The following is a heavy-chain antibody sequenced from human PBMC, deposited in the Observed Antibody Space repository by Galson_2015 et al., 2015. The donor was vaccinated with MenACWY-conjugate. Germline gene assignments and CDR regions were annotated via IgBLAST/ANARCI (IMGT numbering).Heavy chain of an antibody. D-gene: IGHD6-13*01. V-gene: IGHV3-74*01. CDR1: GFTFSSYW. CDR3: VRGGQGLAAAEDNWFDP. CDR2: INSDGSST. Sequence: LRLSCAASGFTFSSYWMHWVRQGPGKGLVWVSRINSDGSSTNYADSVKGRFTISRDNAKNTLYLQMNSLRAEDTAVYYCVRGGQGLAAAEDNWFDPWGQGTLVTVSS. J-gene: IGHJ5*02.